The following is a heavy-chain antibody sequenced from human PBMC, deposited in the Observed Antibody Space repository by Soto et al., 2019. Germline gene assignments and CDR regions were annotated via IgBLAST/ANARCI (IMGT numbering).Heavy chain of an antibody. J-gene: IGHJ6*02. CDR3: ASSYSNYALIDYYYGMDV. D-gene: IGHD4-4*01. CDR1: GYTFTSYA. V-gene: IGHV1-3*01. Sequence: ASVKVSCKASGYTFTSYAMHWVRQAPGQRLEWMGWINAGNGNTKYSQKFQGRVTITRDTSASTAYMELSSLRSEDTAVYYCASSYSNYALIDYYYGMDVWGQGTTVTSP. CDR2: INAGNGNT.